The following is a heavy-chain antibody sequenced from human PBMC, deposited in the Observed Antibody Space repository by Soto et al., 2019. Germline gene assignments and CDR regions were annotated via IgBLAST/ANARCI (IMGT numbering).Heavy chain of an antibody. V-gene: IGHV4-59*01. CDR3: ARYPRGGPYFDY. J-gene: IGHJ4*02. Sequence: QVQLQESGPGLVKPSETLSLTCTVSGGSISSYYWNWIRQPPGKGLEWIGYIYYSGSTDYNPSLKSRFTISVDTSKNQFSLNLSSVTAADTAVYFCARYPRGGPYFDYWGQGTLVTVSS. D-gene: IGHD3-16*01. CDR2: IYYSGST. CDR1: GGSISSYY.